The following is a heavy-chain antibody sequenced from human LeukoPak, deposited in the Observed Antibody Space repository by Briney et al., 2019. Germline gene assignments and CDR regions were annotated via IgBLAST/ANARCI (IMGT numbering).Heavy chain of an antibody. D-gene: IGHD5-12*01. CDR2: ISAYNGNT. Sequence: ASVKVSCKASGDTFTSYGISWVRQAPGQGLEWMGWISAYNGNTNYAQKLQGRVTMTTDTSTSTAYMELRSLRSDDTAVYYCARDHGYSGYETFDYWGQGTLVTVSS. V-gene: IGHV1-18*01. CDR1: GDTFTSYG. CDR3: ARDHGYSGYETFDY. J-gene: IGHJ4*02.